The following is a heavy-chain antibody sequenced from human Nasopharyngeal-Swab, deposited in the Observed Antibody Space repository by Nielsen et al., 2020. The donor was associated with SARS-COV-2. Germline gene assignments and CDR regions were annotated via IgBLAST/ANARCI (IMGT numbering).Heavy chain of an antibody. CDR3: AREARAGVVVAATVDV. D-gene: IGHD2-15*01. V-gene: IGHV4-34*01. CDR2: NNHSGST. CDR1: GGSFRGYY. Sequence: SETLSLTCAVYGGSFRGYYWSWIRQPPGKGLEWIGENNHSGSTNYNPSHKRRVTISVDTSKNQFSLKLSSVTAADTAVYYCAREARAGVVVAATVDVWGKGTTVTVSS. J-gene: IGHJ6*04.